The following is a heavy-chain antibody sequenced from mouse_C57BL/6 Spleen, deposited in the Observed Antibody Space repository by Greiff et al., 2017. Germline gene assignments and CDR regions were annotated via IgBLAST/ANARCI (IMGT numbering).Heavy chain of an antibody. Sequence: QVQLQQPGAELVMPGASVKLSCKASGYTFTSYWMHWVKQRPGQGLEWIGEIDPSDSYTNYNQKFKGKSTLTVDKSSSTAYMQLSSLTSEDSAVYDCARHYEGARDYWGQGTSVTVSS. CDR1: GYTFTSYW. D-gene: IGHD2-4*01. V-gene: IGHV1-69*01. J-gene: IGHJ4*01. CDR2: IDPSDSYT. CDR3: ARHYEGARDY.